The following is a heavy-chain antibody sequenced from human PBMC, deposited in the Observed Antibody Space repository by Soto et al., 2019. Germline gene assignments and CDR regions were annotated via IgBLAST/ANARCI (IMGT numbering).Heavy chain of an antibody. J-gene: IGHJ4*02. V-gene: IGHV1-3*01. CDR2: INAGNGNT. Sequence: QVQLVQSGAEVKKPGASVKVSCKASGYTFTSYAMHWVRQAPGQRLEWMGWINAGNGNTKYSQKFQGRVTITRDTSASTAYMELSSLRSEDTAVYYCAREAEYDYVWGSYRPYYFDYWGQGTLVTVSS. CDR1: GYTFTSYA. D-gene: IGHD3-16*01. CDR3: AREAEYDYVWGSYRPYYFDY.